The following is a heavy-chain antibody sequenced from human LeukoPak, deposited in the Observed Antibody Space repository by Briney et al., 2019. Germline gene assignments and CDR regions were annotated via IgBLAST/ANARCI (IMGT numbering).Heavy chain of an antibody. CDR3: ARRAYSSSSFDY. CDR2: IYYSGRT. J-gene: IGHJ4*02. D-gene: IGHD6-6*01. Sequence: ETLSLTCTVSGGSIRSANHFWGWIRQPPGKGLEWIGIIYYSGRTYFNPSLKSRVTIGVDTSKNQFSLKLRSVTAADAAVYYCARRAYSSSSFDYWGQGTLVTVSS. V-gene: IGHV4-39*01. CDR1: GGSIRSANHF.